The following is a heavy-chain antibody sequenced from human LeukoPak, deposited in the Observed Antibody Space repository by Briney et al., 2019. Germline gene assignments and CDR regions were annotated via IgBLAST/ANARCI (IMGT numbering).Heavy chain of an antibody. J-gene: IGHJ4*02. D-gene: IGHD6-19*01. CDR1: GFTFSSYA. CDR2: ISGSGGST. V-gene: IGHV3-23*01. CDR3: AKASGDSGWYGDYYFDY. Sequence: GGSLRLSCAAPGFTFSSYAMSWVRQAPGKGLEWVSAISGSGGSTYYADSVKGRFTISRDNSKNTLYLQMNSLRAEDTAVYYCAKASGDSGWYGDYYFDYWGQGTLVTVSS.